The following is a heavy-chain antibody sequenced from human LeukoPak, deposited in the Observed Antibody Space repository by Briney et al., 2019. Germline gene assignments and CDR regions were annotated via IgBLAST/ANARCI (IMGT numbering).Heavy chain of an antibody. Sequence: GGSLRLSCAASGFTFSDYYMTWIRQAPGKGLEWVSYISSSVNTIYYADSVKGRFTISRDNAKNSLYLQMNSLRAEDTAVYYCARFGRLPESPGGYWGQGTLVTVSS. J-gene: IGHJ4*02. CDR1: GFTFSDYY. V-gene: IGHV3-11*04. D-gene: IGHD3-16*01. CDR3: ARFGRLPESPGGY. CDR2: ISSSVNTI.